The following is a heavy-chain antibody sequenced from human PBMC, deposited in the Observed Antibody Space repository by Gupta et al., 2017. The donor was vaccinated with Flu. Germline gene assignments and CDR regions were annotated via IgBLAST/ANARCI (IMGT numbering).Heavy chain of an antibody. V-gene: IGHV3-30*18. CDR1: GFSLGTDG. J-gene: IGHJ6*02. Sequence: QERVVESGGGVVKPGRALRISCAASGFSLGTDGIHRVRQAPGKGLEWVAVISHDGSNYYHTDSVKGRFTISRDNSKNTLYLQMSSLRTEDTAVYYCAKDWRWNNNNYGMNVWGQGTTVTVSS. CDR2: ISHDGSNY. D-gene: IGHD5-24*01. CDR3: AKDWRWNNNNYGMNV.